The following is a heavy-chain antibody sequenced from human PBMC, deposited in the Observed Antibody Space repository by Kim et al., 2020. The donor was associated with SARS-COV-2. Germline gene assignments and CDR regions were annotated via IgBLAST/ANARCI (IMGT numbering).Heavy chain of an antibody. CDR2: VFYSGKT. D-gene: IGHD3-22*01. CDR3: ARDGRYYYDASGYYNSYYGMDV. CDR1: GGSIDTGTYY. V-gene: IGHV4-31*03. J-gene: IGHJ6*02. Sequence: TLSLTCSVSGGSIDTGTYYWSWIRQHPGKGLEWIGYVFYSGKTDYNPSLKSRVTISVDTSRNQFSLRLSSVTAADTAVYYCARDGRYYYDASGYYNSYYGMDVWGQGTTVIVSS.